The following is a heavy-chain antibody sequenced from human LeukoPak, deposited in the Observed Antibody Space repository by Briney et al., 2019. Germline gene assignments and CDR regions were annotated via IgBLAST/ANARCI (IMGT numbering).Heavy chain of an antibody. CDR1: GGSISSGSYY. CDR2: IYTSGST. Sequence: SQTLSLTWTVSGGSISSGSYYWSWIRQPARKGLEWIGRIYTSGSTNYNPSLKSRVTISVDTSKNQFSLKLSSVTAADTAVYYCARGSRSYGLDYWGQGTLVTVSS. CDR3: ARGSRSYGLDY. J-gene: IGHJ4*02. D-gene: IGHD1-26*01. V-gene: IGHV4-61*02.